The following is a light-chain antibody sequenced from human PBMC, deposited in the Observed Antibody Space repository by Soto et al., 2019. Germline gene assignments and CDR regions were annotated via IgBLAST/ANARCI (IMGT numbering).Light chain of an antibody. V-gene: IGKV3-20*01. CDR3: QQHGSSTT. J-gene: IGKJ4*01. Sequence: EIVLTQSPGTLSLSPGERATLSCRASQSVNNNYLAWYQQKPGQAPRLLIYGASSRATGIPDRFSGGGSGTDFTLIISRLEPEDFALYYCQQHGSSTTFGGGTKVEIK. CDR2: GAS. CDR1: QSVNNNY.